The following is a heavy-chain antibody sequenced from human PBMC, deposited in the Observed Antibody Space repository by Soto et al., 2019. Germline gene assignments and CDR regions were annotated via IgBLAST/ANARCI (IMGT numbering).Heavy chain of an antibody. Sequence: PSQTLPLTCAISGDSVSSNSAAWNWIRQSPSRGLEWLGRTYYRSKWYNDYAVSVKSRITINPDTSKNQFSLQLNSVTPEDTAVHYCARGNRLVTIFGVVPNWFDASGQGTLVTVS. CDR1: GDSVSSNSAA. CDR3: ARGNRLVTIFGVVPNWFDA. J-gene: IGHJ5*02. CDR2: TYYRSKWYN. V-gene: IGHV6-1*01. D-gene: IGHD3-3*01.